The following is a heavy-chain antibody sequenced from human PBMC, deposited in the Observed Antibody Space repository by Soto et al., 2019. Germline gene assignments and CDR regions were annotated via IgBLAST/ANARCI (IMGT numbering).Heavy chain of an antibody. CDR3: ASDMSTT. CDR1: GYTFTSHD. CDR2: MNPNSGHT. Sequence: ASVKVSCKASGYTFTSHDINWMRQATGQGLEWMGWMNPNSGHTNYAQKFQGRVTMTRDTSISTAYMELTSLRSEDTAIYYCASDMSTTWGQGTLVTVSS. D-gene: IGHD2-2*01. V-gene: IGHV1-8*01. J-gene: IGHJ5*02.